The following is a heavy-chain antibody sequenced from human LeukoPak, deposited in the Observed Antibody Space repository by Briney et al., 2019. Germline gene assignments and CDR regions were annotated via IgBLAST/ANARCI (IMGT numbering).Heavy chain of an antibody. CDR3: AREGPRGHTYDLTFGY. CDR1: GFTFSSYT. D-gene: IGHD5-18*01. Sequence: GGSLRLSCAASGFTFSSYTMNWVRQTPGKGLEWVSYISSSSSTIYYADSVKGRFTVSRDNAKNSLYLQMNSLRAEDTAVYYCAREGPRGHTYDLTFGYWGQGTLVTVSS. V-gene: IGHV3-48*01. CDR2: ISSSSSTI. J-gene: IGHJ4*02.